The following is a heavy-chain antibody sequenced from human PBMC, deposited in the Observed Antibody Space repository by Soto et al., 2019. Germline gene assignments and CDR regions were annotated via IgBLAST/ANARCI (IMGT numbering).Heavy chain of an antibody. CDR1: GGSVSSNSYS. J-gene: IGHJ6*02. V-gene: IGHV4-39*01. CDR2: IYSSENT. Sequence: SETLSLTCTVSGGSVSSNSYSWGWIRQSPGKGLEWIGTIYSSENTYYNPSLLSRVTISVDTSKNEFSLRLSSVTAADTAVYYCARLSEYCVSTNCHGYYGMDVWGQGTTVTVS. D-gene: IGHD2-2*01. CDR3: ARLSEYCVSTNCHGYYGMDV.